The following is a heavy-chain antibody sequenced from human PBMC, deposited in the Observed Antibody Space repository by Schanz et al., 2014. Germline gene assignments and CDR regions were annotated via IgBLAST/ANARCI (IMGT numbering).Heavy chain of an antibody. Sequence: VQLVESGGGLVQSGGSLRLSCAASGFSFSDYYMNWIRQAPGKGLEWLSYISRDGTTSYYADSVKGRFTISRDNAKNSLYLEMTSLRGEDTAVYYCARENLNWEAFDIWGQGTVVTVSS. D-gene: IGHD7-27*01. V-gene: IGHV3-11*01. CDR3: ARENLNWEAFDI. CDR2: ISRDGTTS. CDR1: GFSFSDYY. J-gene: IGHJ3*02.